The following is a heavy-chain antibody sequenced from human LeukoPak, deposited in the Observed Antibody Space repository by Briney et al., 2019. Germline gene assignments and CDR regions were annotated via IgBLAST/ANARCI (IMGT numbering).Heavy chain of an antibody. CDR1: GGSISSGSDY. CDR2: IYTSGST. D-gene: IGHD2-2*01. J-gene: IGHJ4*02. V-gene: IGHV4-61*02. Sequence: SETLSLTCTVSGGSISSGSDYWSWIRQPAGKGLEWIGCIYTSGSTNYNPSLKSRVTISVDTSKNQFSLKLSSVTAADTAVYYCARVLGYCSSTSCHTADYWGQGTLVTVSS. CDR3: ARVLGYCSSTSCHTADY.